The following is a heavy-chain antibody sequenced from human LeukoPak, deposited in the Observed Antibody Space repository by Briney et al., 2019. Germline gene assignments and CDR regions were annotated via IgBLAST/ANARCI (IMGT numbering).Heavy chain of an antibody. CDR1: GFTFDDYG. D-gene: IGHD3-10*01. CDR3: ARDDYGSGSWNDY. Sequence: GGSLRLSCAASGFTFDDYGMSWVRHAPGKGLEWVSGIIWSGGSTVYADSVKGRFTISRDNAKNSLYLQMSSLRAEDTALYYCARDDYGSGSWNDYWGQGTLVTVSS. CDR2: IIWSGGST. J-gene: IGHJ4*02. V-gene: IGHV3-20*04.